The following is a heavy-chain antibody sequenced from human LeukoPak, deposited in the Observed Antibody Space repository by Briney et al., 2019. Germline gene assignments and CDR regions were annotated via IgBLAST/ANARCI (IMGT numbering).Heavy chain of an antibody. CDR1: GGTFSSYA. Sequence: ASVKVSCKASGGTFSSYAIRWVRQAPGQGLEWMGWISAYNGNTNYAQKLQGRVTMTTDTSTSTAYMELRSLRSDDTAVYYCARGDPSYGMDVWGQGTTVTVSS. J-gene: IGHJ6*02. V-gene: IGHV1-18*01. CDR2: ISAYNGNT. CDR3: ARGDPSYGMDV.